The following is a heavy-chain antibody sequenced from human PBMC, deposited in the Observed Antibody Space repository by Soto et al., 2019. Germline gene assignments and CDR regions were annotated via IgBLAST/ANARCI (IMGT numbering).Heavy chain of an antibody. J-gene: IGHJ4*02. CDR2: ISAYNGNT. Sequence: QVQLVQSGAEVKKPGASVKVSCKASGYTFTNFGISWVRQAPGQGLEWMGWISAYNGNTNYAQNFQGRVTITTDTPTSTAYMELRSLRPDDTAVYYSARGGTPMDYWGQGTLLTVSS. CDR1: GYTFTNFG. CDR3: ARGGTPMDY. D-gene: IGHD3-16*01. V-gene: IGHV1-18*01.